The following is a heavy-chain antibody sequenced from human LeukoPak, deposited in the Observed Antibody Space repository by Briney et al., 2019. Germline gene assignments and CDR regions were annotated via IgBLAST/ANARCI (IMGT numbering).Heavy chain of an antibody. D-gene: IGHD3-3*02. CDR1: GDSIRSSDYY. CDR3: ARDRGTFLLGNYYFYMDV. J-gene: IGHJ6*03. V-gene: IGHV4-31*03. Sequence: PSETLSLTCTVSGDSIRSSDYYWSWIRQHLGTGLEWIGYISYSGSPYYNPSLKSRLTISLDTSKSQFSLRLSSVTAADTAVYYCARDRGTFLLGNYYFYMDVWGKGTTVTVSS. CDR2: ISYSGSP.